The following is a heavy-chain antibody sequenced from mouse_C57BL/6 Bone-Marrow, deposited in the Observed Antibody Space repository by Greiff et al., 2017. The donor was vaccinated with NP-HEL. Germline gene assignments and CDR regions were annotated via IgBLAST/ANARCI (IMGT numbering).Heavy chain of an antibody. D-gene: IGHD2-5*01. J-gene: IGHJ3*01. Sequence: QVQLQQPGAELVKPGASVKMSCKASGYTFTSYWITWVKQRPGQGLEWIGDIYPGSGSTNYNEKFKSKATLTVDTSSSTAYMQLSSLTSEDSAVYYCTWYYSNSTSWFAYWGQGTLVTVSA. CDR3: TWYYSNSTSWFAY. CDR2: IYPGSGST. CDR1: GYTFTSYW. V-gene: IGHV1-55*01.